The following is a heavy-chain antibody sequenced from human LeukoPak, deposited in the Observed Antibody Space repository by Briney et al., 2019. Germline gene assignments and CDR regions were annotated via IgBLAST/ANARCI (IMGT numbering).Heavy chain of an antibody. D-gene: IGHD6-19*01. V-gene: IGHV1-2*02. CDR3: ARVTLVAGLCDY. CDR1: GYTFTGYY. J-gene: IGHJ4*02. Sequence: GASVKVSCKASGYTFTGYYMHWVRQAPGQGLEWMGWINPNSGGTNYAQKFRGRVTMTRDTSISTAYMELSRLRSDDTAVYYCARVTLVAGLCDYWGQGTLVTVSS. CDR2: INPNSGGT.